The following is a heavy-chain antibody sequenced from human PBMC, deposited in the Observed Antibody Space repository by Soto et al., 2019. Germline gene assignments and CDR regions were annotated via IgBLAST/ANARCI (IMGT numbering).Heavy chain of an antibody. CDR3: AIHEVTAGYKFAS. J-gene: IGHJ5*02. CDR1: GGTFSTYD. CDR2: IIPLFGTA. D-gene: IGHD6-13*01. V-gene: IGHV1-69*01. Sequence: QVQLVQSGAEVMKPGSSVKVSCKASGGTFSTYDICWVRQAPGKGLEWMGGIIPLFGTAHSAQKFQGRANIIADESTRTAYMELRRLRSDDTAVYYCAIHEVTAGYKFASWGQGTLVTVSS.